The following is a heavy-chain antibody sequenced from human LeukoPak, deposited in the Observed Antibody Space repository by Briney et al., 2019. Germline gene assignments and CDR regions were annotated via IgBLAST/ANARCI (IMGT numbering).Heavy chain of an antibody. Sequence: ASVKVSCKASGYTFTGYYIHWVRQAPGQGLEWMGWINPNSGGTKYAEKVQGRVTMTRDTSSSTAYMELSWLRFDDSAVYYCARDLLVAGTSTYWGQGTLVTVSS. CDR3: ARDLLVAGTSTY. CDR1: GYTFTGYY. V-gene: IGHV1-2*02. J-gene: IGHJ4*02. CDR2: INPNSGGT. D-gene: IGHD6-19*01.